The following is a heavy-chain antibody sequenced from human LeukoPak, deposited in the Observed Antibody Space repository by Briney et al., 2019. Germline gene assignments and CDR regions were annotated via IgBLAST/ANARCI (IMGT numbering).Heavy chain of an antibody. CDR1: GFTFSSYW. J-gene: IGHJ5*02. CDR3: ATVRSGSWDWFDP. CDR2: INGDGSTT. Sequence: GGSLRLSCAASGFTFSSYWMHWVRQAPGKGLVWVSRINGDGSTTTYVDSVKGRFTISRDNAKNTVYLQMNSLRADDTAVYYCATVRSGSWDWFDPWGQGTLVTVSS. V-gene: IGHV3-74*01. D-gene: IGHD3-10*01.